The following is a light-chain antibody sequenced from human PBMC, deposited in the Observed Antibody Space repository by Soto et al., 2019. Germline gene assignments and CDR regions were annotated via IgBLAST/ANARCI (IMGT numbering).Light chain of an antibody. CDR2: DSS. Sequence: EIFLTQSPDSLSLSPGERATLACRSTQSVTNYIAWYQQRPGLAPRLLIYDSSSRATDIPDRFSGSGSGTDFTLTISSLEPEDFAVYYCQQTSNWPPEITFGQGTRLEIK. J-gene: IGKJ5*01. V-gene: IGKV3-11*01. CDR3: QQTSNWPPEIT. CDR1: QSVTNY.